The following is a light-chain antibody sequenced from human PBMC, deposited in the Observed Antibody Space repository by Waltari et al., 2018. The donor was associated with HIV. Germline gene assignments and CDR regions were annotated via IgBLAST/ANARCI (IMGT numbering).Light chain of an antibody. CDR3: LLSYNGARV. Sequence: QAVVTQEPSLTVSPGGTVTLTCDSSTGPVTNAHYPYWLQQRPGQAPMTLIFDTTKRRSWTPARFSGSLLGGKAALTLSGAQSEDEAEYYCLLSYNGARVFGGGTKVTVL. CDR1: TGPVTNAHY. V-gene: IGLV7-46*01. J-gene: IGLJ3*02. CDR2: DTT.